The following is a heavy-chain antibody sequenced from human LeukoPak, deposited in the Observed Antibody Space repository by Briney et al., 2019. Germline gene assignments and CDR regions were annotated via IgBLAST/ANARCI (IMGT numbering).Heavy chain of an antibody. V-gene: IGHV3-30*03. CDR3: ARTYYYGPGSYLGYFDY. J-gene: IGHJ4*02. CDR2: ISYDGSNK. D-gene: IGHD3-10*01. Sequence: GGSLRLSCAASGFTFSSYGMHWVRQAPGKGLEWVAVISYDGSNKYYADSVKGRFTISRDNSKNTLYLQMNSLRAEDTAVYYCARTYYYGPGSYLGYFDYWGQGTLVTVSS. CDR1: GFTFSSYG.